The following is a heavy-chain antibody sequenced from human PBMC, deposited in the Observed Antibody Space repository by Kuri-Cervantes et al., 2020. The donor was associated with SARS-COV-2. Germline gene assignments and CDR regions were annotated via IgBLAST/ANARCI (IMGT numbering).Heavy chain of an antibody. J-gene: IGHJ3*02. Sequence: GRSLRLSCAASGFTFSSYGMHWVRQAPGKGLEWVAFIRYDGSKKYYADSVKGRFTISRDNSKNTLYLQMNSLRAEVTAVYYCAKAQTGRSPDAFDIWGQGTMVTVSS. D-gene: IGHD1-1*01. CDR3: AKAQTGRSPDAFDI. V-gene: IGHV3-30*02. CDR1: GFTFSSYG. CDR2: IRYDGSKK.